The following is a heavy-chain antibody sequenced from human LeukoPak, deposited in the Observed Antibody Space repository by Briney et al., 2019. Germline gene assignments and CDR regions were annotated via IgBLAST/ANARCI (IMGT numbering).Heavy chain of an antibody. CDR2: INHSGST. J-gene: IGHJ3*02. Sequence: SETLSLTCAVYGGSFSGYYWSWIRQPPGKGLEWIGEINHSGSTNYNPSLKSRVTISVDTSKNQFSLKLSSVTAADTAVYYCARGATVNALDIWGKGTMVTVSS. V-gene: IGHV4-34*01. D-gene: IGHD4-17*01. CDR3: ARGATVNALDI. CDR1: GGSFSGYY.